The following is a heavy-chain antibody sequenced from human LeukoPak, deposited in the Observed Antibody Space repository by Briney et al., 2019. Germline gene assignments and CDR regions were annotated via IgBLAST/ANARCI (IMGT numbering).Heavy chain of an antibody. CDR2: INPSGGST. CDR3: ARDYFLAAAGRRPDSFDI. J-gene: IGHJ3*02. D-gene: IGHD6-13*01. CDR1: GYTFTSYY. Sequence: ASVKVSCKASGYTFTSYYMHWVRQAPGQGLERMGIINPSGGSTSYAQKFQGRVTMTRDTSTSTVYMELSSLRSEDTAVYYCARDYFLAAAGRRPDSFDIWGQGTMVTVSS. V-gene: IGHV1-46*01.